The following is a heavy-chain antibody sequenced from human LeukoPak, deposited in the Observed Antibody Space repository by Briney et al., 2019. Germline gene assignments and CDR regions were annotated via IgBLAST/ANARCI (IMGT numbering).Heavy chain of an antibody. V-gene: IGHV3-30*01. J-gene: IGHJ4*02. D-gene: IGHD5-18*01. CDR3: ARDSGYSYGQSDY. CDR2: ISYDGSNK. CDR1: GFTFSNYA. Sequence: GGSLRLSCAASGFTFSNYAMHWVRQAPGKGLEWVAVISYDGSNKDYADSVKGRFTISRDNSKNTLSLQMNSLRAEDTSVYYCARDSGYSYGQSDYWGQGTLVTVSS.